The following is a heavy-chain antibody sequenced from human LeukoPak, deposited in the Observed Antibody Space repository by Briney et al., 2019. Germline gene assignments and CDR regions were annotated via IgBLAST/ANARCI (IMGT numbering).Heavy chain of an antibody. CDR3: ARDDGHYYDTSGYNYHY. Sequence: GGSLRLSCAASGFTVSSNYMSWVRQAPGKGLEWVSVIYSGGSTYYADSVKGRFTISRDNSKNTLYLQMNSLTAEDTAVYYCARDDGHYYDTSGYNYHYWGQGTLVTVSS. CDR1: GFTVSSNY. CDR2: IYSGGST. V-gene: IGHV3-53*01. D-gene: IGHD3-22*01. J-gene: IGHJ4*02.